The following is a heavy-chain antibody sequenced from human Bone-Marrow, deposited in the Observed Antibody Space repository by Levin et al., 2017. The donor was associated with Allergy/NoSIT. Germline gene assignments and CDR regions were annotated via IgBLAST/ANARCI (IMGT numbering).Heavy chain of an antibody. CDR3: GRLELTWIHPWSHYAMDG. J-gene: IGHJ6*02. V-gene: IGHV3-48*03. D-gene: IGHD5-18*01. Sequence: SCVVSGFTLSSYEMNWVRQAPGKGLEWVSHISSSGTSRYYADSVKGRFTTSRDNAKNSLYLQMSSLRAEDRAIYYWGRLELTWIHPWSHYAMDGWGQGTTVTVSS. CDR1: GFTLSSYE. CDR2: ISSSGTSR.